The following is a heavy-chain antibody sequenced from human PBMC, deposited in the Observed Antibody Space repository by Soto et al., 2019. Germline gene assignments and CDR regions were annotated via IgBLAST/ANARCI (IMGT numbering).Heavy chain of an antibody. V-gene: IGHV3-13*01. CDR1: GFTFSSYD. CDR3: ERGFKVKENSYYGMDV. CDR2: IGTAGDT. Sequence: PGVSLRLSCAASGFTFSSYDMHWVRQATGKGLEWVSAIGTAGDTYYPGSVKGRFTISRENAKNSLYLQMNSLRAEDTAVYYCERGFKVKENSYYGMDVWGKGTTVPVSS. J-gene: IGHJ6*04.